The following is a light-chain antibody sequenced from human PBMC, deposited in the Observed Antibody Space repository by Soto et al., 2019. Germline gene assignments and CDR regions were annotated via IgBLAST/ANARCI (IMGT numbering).Light chain of an antibody. Sequence: QSALTQPACVSGSPGQSITISCTGTSRDVGSYNYVCWYQHHPGQAPKLIIYDVSHRPSGVSNRFSGSKSGNTASLTISGVQAEDEADYYCTSYIITNTLFGGGTKVTVL. CDR1: SRDVGSYNY. V-gene: IGLV2-14*03. CDR2: DVS. CDR3: TSYIITNTL. J-gene: IGLJ2*01.